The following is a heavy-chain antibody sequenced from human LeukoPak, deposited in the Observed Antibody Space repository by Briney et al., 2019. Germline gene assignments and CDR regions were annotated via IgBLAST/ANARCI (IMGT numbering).Heavy chain of an antibody. V-gene: IGHV1-2*02. J-gene: IGHJ5*02. CDR3: ARSTMVRGVSWFDP. CDR2: INPNSGGT. CDR1: GYTFTGYY. Sequence: ASVKVSCKASGYTFTGYYMHWVRQAPGQGLEWMGWINPNSGGTNYAQKFQGRVTMTRDTSISTAYMELSRLRSDDTAVYYCARSTMVRGVSWFDPWGQGTPVTVSS. D-gene: IGHD3-10*01.